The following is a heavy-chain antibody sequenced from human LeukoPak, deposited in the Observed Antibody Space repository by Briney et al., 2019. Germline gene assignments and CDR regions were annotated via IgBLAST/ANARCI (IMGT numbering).Heavy chain of an antibody. V-gene: IGHV3-7*01. J-gene: IGHJ6*02. CDR1: GFTFSSYW. Sequence: PGGTLRLSCAASGFTFSSYWMSWVRQAPGKGLEWVANIKQDGSEKYYVDSVKGRFNISRDNAKNSLYLHMNSLRAEDTAVYYCARDSDYDFWSPHGMDVWGQGTTVTVSS. D-gene: IGHD3-3*01. CDR3: ARDSDYDFWSPHGMDV. CDR2: IKQDGSEK.